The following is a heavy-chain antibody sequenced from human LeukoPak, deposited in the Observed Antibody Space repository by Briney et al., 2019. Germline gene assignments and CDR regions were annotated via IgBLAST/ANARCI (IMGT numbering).Heavy chain of an antibody. CDR3: AREPSAAAGNY. V-gene: IGHV1-2*02. CDR2: INPNSGGT. D-gene: IGHD6-13*01. J-gene: IGHJ4*02. CDR1: GYTFTSYG. Sequence: ASVKVSCKASGYTFTSYGISWVRQAPGQGLEWMGWINPNSGGTNYAQKFQGRVTMTRDTSISTAYMELSRLRSDDTAVYYCAREPSAAAGNYWGQGTLVTVSS.